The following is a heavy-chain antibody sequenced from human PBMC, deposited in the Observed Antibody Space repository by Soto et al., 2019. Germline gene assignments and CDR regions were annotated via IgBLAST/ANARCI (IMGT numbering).Heavy chain of an antibody. V-gene: IGHV4-39*01. CDR3: ATHPPYGPLDH. J-gene: IGHJ4*02. Sequence: SETLSLTCAVSGYSISSSNWWGWIRQPPGKGLEWIGNIYYIENTYYNPSLKSRVTISVDTSKNQFSLRLTSVTAADTAVYYCATHPPYGPLDHWGQGTLVTVSS. CDR1: GYSISSSNW. D-gene: IGHD4-17*01. CDR2: IYYIENT.